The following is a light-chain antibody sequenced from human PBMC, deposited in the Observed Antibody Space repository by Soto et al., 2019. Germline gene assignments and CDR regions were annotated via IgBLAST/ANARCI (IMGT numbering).Light chain of an antibody. CDR3: QQRSNWPLT. J-gene: IGKJ5*01. CDR1: QSISNY. V-gene: IGKV3-11*01. CDR2: DAS. Sequence: DIVMTQSPDSLAVSPGQGAALSCRASQSISNYLAWYQQKPGQAPRLLIYDASNRAAGTPARFSGSGSGTDFTLTISSLEPEDFAVYYCQQRSNWPLTFGQGTRLEIK.